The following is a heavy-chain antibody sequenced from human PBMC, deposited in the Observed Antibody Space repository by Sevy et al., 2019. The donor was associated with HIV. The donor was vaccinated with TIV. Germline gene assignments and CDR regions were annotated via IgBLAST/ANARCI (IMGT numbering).Heavy chain of an antibody. J-gene: IGHJ6*02. CDR3: ARDRIAVAGTGHYYYGMDV. CDR2: IIPIFGTA. Sequence: ASVKVSCKASGGTFSSYAISWVRQAPGQGLEWMGGIIPIFGTANYAQKFQGRVTITADESTSTAYMELSSLRSEDTAGYDCARDRIAVAGTGHYYYGMDVWGQGTTVTVS. CDR1: GGTFSSYA. D-gene: IGHD6-19*01. V-gene: IGHV1-69*13.